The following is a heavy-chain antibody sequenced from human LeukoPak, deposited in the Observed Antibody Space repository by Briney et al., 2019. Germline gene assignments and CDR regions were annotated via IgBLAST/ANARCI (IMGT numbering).Heavy chain of an antibody. Sequence: SGTLSLTCTVSGGSISTYYWSWIRQPPGKGLEWIGYIYYTGSTNYNPSLESRVTISVDTSKNQFSLKLTSVTAADTAVYYCARSYYGGSHQYYFDYWGQGTLVTVSS. D-gene: IGHD4-23*01. CDR2: IYYTGST. J-gene: IGHJ4*02. V-gene: IGHV4-59*08. CDR3: ARSYYGGSHQYYFDY. CDR1: GGSISTYY.